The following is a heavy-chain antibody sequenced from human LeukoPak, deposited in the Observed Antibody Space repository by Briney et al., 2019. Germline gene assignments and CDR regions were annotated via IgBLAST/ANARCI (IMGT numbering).Heavy chain of an antibody. CDR2: IYYSGST. CDR1: GGSISSHY. J-gene: IGHJ4*02. Sequence: PSETLSLTCTVSGGSISSHYWSWIRQPPGKGLEWIGYIYYSGSTYYNPSLKSRVTISVDTSKNQFSLKLSSVTAADTAVYYCARGSSFLKFDYWGQGTLVTVSS. V-gene: IGHV4-59*06. D-gene: IGHD6-6*01. CDR3: ARGSSFLKFDY.